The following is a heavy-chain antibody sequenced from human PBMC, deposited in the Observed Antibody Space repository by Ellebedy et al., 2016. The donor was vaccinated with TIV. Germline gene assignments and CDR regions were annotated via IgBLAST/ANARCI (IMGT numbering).Heavy chain of an antibody. Sequence: GGSLRLSCAASGFTVSSNYMTWVRQAPGKGLEWVPVIYSSGITYYADSVKGRFTISRDNSRDNSKNTVYLQMNSLRAEETAVYYCARVDYGLAFHIWGQGTMVTVSS. V-gene: IGHV3-66*01. CDR1: GFTVSSNY. J-gene: IGHJ3*02. CDR2: IYSSGIT. CDR3: ARVDYGLAFHI. D-gene: IGHD3-16*01.